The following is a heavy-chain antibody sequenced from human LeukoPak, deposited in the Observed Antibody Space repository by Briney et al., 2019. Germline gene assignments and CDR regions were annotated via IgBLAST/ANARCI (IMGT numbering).Heavy chain of an antibody. CDR3: ARAAFDSIGYYLFDY. CDR1: GFSFSSYG. J-gene: IGHJ4*02. Sequence: GGSLRLSCAASGFSFSSYGMHWVRQAPGKGLEWVAVIWYGGTNDYYADSVKGRFTISRDNSRNTLYLQMNSLRTEDTAVYSCARAAFDSIGYYLFDYWGQGTPVTVSS. V-gene: IGHV3-33*01. D-gene: IGHD3-22*01. CDR2: IWYGGTND.